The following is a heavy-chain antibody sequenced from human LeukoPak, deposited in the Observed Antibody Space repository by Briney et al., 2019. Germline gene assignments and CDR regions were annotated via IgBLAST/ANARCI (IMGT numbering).Heavy chain of an antibody. D-gene: IGHD3-10*01. CDR2: IRYDGSNK. CDR3: AKAMDSMVRGVMYYMDV. J-gene: IGHJ6*03. Sequence: GGSLRLSCAASGFTFSSYGMHWVRQAPGKGLEWVAFIRYDGSNKYYADSVKGRFTISRDNSKNTPYLQMNSLRAEDTAVYYCAKAMDSMVRGVMYYMDVWGKGTTVTVSS. V-gene: IGHV3-30*02. CDR1: GFTFSSYG.